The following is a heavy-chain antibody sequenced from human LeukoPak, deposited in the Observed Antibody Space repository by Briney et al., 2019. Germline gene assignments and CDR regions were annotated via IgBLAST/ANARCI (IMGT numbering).Heavy chain of an antibody. V-gene: IGHV4-59*01. CDR3: AREGATEYCSSTSCYGDWYFDL. D-gene: IGHD2-2*01. Sequence: SETLSLTCTVSGGSISSYYWSWIRQPPGKGLEWIGYIYYSGSTNYNPSLKSRVILSVDTSKNQFSLKLSSVTAADTAVYYCAREGATEYCSSTSCYGDWYFDLWGRGTLVTVSS. J-gene: IGHJ2*01. CDR1: GGSISSYY. CDR2: IYYSGST.